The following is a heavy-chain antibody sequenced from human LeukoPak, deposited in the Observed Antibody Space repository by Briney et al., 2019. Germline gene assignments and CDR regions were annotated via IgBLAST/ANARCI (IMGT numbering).Heavy chain of an antibody. CDR2: ISSNGGST. V-gene: IGHV3-64*01. CDR1: GFTFSSYA. Sequence: GGSLRVSCAASGFTFSSYAMYWVRQTPGKGLEYVSAISSNGGSTYYANTVKGRFTISRDNSKNTLFLQMGSLRAEDMAVYYCARGSSIAARPIDYWGQGTLVTVSS. D-gene: IGHD6-6*01. CDR3: ARGSSIAARPIDY. J-gene: IGHJ4*02.